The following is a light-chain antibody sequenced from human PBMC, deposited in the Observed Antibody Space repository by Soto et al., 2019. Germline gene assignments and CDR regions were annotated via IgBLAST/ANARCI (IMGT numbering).Light chain of an antibody. CDR1: QTISSW. Sequence: DIYMTQSPSTLSGSVGARVTITCRASQTISSWLAWYQQKPGKAPKLLIYKASTLKSGVPSRFSGSGSGTEFTLTISSLQPDDFATYYCQHYNSYSEAFGQGTKVDIK. CDR2: KAS. V-gene: IGKV1-5*03. CDR3: QHYNSYSEA. J-gene: IGKJ1*01.